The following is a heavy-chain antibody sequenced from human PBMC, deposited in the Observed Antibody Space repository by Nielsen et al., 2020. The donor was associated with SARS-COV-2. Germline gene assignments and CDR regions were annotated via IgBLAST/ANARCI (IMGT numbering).Heavy chain of an antibody. V-gene: IGHV3-21*01. CDR3: AREYSSGWTSHYGMDV. Sequence: GESLKISCAVSGFTFSSYSMNWVRQAPGKGLEWVSSISSSSSYIYYADSVKGRFTISRDNSKNTLYLQMNSLRAEDTAVYYCAREYSSGWTSHYGMDVWGQGTTVTVSS. CDR1: GFTFSSYS. CDR2: ISSSSSYI. J-gene: IGHJ6*02. D-gene: IGHD6-19*01.